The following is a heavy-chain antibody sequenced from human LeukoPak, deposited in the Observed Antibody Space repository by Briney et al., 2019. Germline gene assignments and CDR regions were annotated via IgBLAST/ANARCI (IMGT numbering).Heavy chain of an antibody. CDR2: IYTSGST. J-gene: IGHJ3*02. CDR3: ARDVLWRDRAHAFDI. V-gene: IGHV4-61*02. D-gene: IGHD1-14*01. CDR1: GGSISSGSYY. Sequence: SQTLSLTCTVSGGSISSGSYYWSWVRQPAGKGLEWVGRIYTSGSTNYNPSLKSRVTISVDTSKNQFSLKLSSVTAADTAVYYCARDVLWRDRAHAFDIWGQGAMVTVSS.